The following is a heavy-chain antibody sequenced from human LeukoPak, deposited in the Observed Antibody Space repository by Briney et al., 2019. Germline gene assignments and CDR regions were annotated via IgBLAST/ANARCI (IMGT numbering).Heavy chain of an antibody. CDR1: GASISSYY. D-gene: IGHD3-10*01. CDR2: IYTSGST. CDR3: ARTLGSASYSLIAY. J-gene: IGHJ4*02. Sequence: SETLSLTCTVSGASISSYYWSWIRQPAGKGLEWIGHIYTSGSTNYNPSLKSRVTMSVDTSRNQFSLKLTSVTAADTAVYYCARTLGSASYSLIAYWGQGTLVTVSS. V-gene: IGHV4-4*07.